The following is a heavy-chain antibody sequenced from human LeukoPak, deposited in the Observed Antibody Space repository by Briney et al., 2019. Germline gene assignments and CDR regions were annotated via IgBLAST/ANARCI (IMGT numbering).Heavy chain of an antibody. CDR3: ARPHYDYVWGSYRHFDY. CDR1: GYTFTSYY. Sequence: ASVKVSCKASGYTFTSYYMHWVRQAPGQGLEWMGIINPSGGSTSYVQKFQGRVTMTRETSTSTVYMELSSLRSEDTAVYYCARPHYDYVWGSYRHFDYWGQGTLVTVSS. CDR2: INPSGGST. D-gene: IGHD3-16*02. V-gene: IGHV1-46*01. J-gene: IGHJ4*02.